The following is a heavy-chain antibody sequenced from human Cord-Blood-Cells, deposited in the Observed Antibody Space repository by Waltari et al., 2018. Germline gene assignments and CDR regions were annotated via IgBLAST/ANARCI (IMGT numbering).Heavy chain of an antibody. Sequence: QVQLVQSGAEVKKPGSSVKVSCKASGATFSRYATSWVRQAPGQGLEWMGGIIPIFGTENYAQKFQGRVTITADESTSTAYMELSSLRSEDTAVYYCAGPKGGVAFDIWGQGTMVTVSS. CDR3: AGPKGGVAFDI. CDR2: IIPIFGTE. V-gene: IGHV1-69*01. D-gene: IGHD2-8*01. CDR1: GATFSRYA. J-gene: IGHJ3*02.